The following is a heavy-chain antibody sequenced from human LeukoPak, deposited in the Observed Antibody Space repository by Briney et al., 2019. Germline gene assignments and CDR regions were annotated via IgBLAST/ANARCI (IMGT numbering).Heavy chain of an antibody. CDR2: ISAYNGNT. Sequence: ASVKVSCKASGYTFTNYGINWVRQAPGQGLEWMGYISAYNGNTNYAQKFQGRVTMTTDTSTNTVYVEPRSLRSDDTAVYYCARVAVAQYYFDYWGQGTLVTVSS. V-gene: IGHV1-18*01. CDR3: ARVAVAQYYFDY. D-gene: IGHD4-23*01. CDR1: GYTFTNYG. J-gene: IGHJ4*02.